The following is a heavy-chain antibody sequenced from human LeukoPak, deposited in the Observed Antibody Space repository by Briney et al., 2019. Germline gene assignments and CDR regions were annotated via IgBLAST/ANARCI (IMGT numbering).Heavy chain of an antibody. J-gene: IGHJ4*02. CDR1: GFTFSSYG. D-gene: IGHD6-13*01. Sequence: PGGSLRLSCAASGFTFSSYGMHWVRQAPGKGLEWVAFIRYDGSTKYYADSVKGRFTISRDNSKNTLYLQMNSLRPEDTAVYYCAKVVSSSWGHFDYWGQGTLVTVSS. CDR2: IRYDGSTK. V-gene: IGHV3-30*02. CDR3: AKVVSSSWGHFDY.